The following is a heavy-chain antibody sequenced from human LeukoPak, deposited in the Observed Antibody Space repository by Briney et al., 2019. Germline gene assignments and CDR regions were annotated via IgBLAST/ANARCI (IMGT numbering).Heavy chain of an antibody. CDR3: ASGVGTGTTAYYYMDV. D-gene: IGHD1-7*01. V-gene: IGHV1-69*05. J-gene: IGHJ6*03. CDR1: GGTFSSYA. Sequence: SVKVSCKASGGTFSSYAISWVRQAPGQGLEWMGGIIPIFGTANYAQKFQGRVTITTDESTSTAYMELSSLRSEDTAVYYCASGVGTGTTAYYYMDVWGKGTTVTVSS. CDR2: IIPIFGTA.